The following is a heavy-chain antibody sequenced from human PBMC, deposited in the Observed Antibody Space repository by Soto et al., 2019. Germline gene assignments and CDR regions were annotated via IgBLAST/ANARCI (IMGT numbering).Heavy chain of an antibody. V-gene: IGHV4-30-4*01. Sequence: QVQLQESGPGLVKPSQTLSLTCTVSGDSIISDAYYWSWIRQPPGKGLAWLGYSHYSGSTYYNPSLKTRLTISVDTSKNQFALKLSSVTAADTAVYYWARDVCRDIICGNWFDPWGQGTLVTVSS. D-gene: IGHD2-15*01. CDR2: SHYSGST. CDR3: ARDVCRDIICGNWFDP. J-gene: IGHJ5*02. CDR1: GDSIISDAYY.